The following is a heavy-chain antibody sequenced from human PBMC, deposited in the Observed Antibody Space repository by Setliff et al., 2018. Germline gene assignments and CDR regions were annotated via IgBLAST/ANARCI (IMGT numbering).Heavy chain of an antibody. CDR2: ISSSSSYT. CDR3: ARGPTIFGAIYYMDV. Sequence: GGSLRLSCAASGFTFSSYSMNWVRQAPGKGLEWVSSISSSSSYTNHADSVKGRFTISRDNAKNSLYLQMNSLRAEDTAVYYCARGPTIFGAIYYMDVWGKGTTVTVSS. D-gene: IGHD3-3*01. CDR1: GFTFSSYS. V-gene: IGHV3-21*01. J-gene: IGHJ6*03.